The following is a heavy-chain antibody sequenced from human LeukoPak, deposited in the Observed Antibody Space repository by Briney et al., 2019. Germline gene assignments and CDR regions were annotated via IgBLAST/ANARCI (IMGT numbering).Heavy chain of an antibody. Sequence: GGSLRLSCAASGFTFSSYAMSWVRQAPGKGLEWVSAISDSGGSTYYADSVKGRFTISRDNSKNTVYLQMNSLRAEDTAVYYCAKDGRGCSSTSCYYQFDYWGQGTLVTVSS. V-gene: IGHV3-23*01. J-gene: IGHJ4*02. D-gene: IGHD2-2*01. CDR2: ISDSGGST. CDR3: AKDGRGCSSTSCYYQFDY. CDR1: GFTFSSYA.